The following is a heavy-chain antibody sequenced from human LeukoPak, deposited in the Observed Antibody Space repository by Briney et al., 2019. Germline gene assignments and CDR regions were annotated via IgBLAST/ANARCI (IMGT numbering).Heavy chain of an antibody. V-gene: IGHV1-8*02. D-gene: IGHD6-13*01. J-gene: IGHJ5*02. CDR2: MNPNSGNT. CDR1: GYTFTSYG. CDR3: ASNAGGYSSSWYIFGPTSRDWFDP. Sequence: ASVKVSCKASGYTFTSYGISWVRQAPGQGLEWMGWMNPNSGNTGYAQKFQGRVTMTRNTSISTAYMELSSLRSEDTAVYYCASNAGGYSSSWYIFGPTSRDWFDPWGQGTLVTVSS.